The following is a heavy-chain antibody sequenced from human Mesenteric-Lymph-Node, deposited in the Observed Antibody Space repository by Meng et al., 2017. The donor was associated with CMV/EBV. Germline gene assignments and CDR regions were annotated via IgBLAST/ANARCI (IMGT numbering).Heavy chain of an antibody. CDR3: VRALGYSPGWSYFDV. Sequence: SGLILSKYSMDWVRQTPGKGLEWVASISGGDTYTDYTDSVRGRFTISRDNAKNFLFLQMNNLRVEDTAVYHCVRALGYSPGWSYFDVWGQGELVTVSS. CDR2: ISGGDTYT. CDR1: GLILSKYS. J-gene: IGHJ4*02. D-gene: IGHD6-19*01. V-gene: IGHV3-21*01.